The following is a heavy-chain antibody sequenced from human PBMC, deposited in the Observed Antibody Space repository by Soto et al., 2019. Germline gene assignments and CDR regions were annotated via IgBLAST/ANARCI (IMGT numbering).Heavy chain of an antibody. J-gene: IGHJ6*03. V-gene: IGHV4-59*08. CDR3: ASRVVAAFHGYYYYMDV. CDR1: GGSISSYY. CDR2: IYYSGST. D-gene: IGHD6-13*01. Sequence: SETLSLTCTVSGGSISSYYWSWIRQPPGKGLEWIGYIYYSGSTNYNPSLKSRVTISVDTSKNQFSLKLSSVTAADTSVYFCASRVVAAFHGYYYYMDVWGKGTTVTVSS.